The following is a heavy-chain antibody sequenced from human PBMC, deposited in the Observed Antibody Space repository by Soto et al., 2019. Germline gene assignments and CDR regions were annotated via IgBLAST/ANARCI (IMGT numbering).Heavy chain of an antibody. Sequence: EVQLLESGGGLVQPGGSLRLSCAASGFTLRDYAMTWVRQAPGKGLEWVSSLSGRGGNTYYADSVKGRFTISRANSENTLFLQMSSLRAEDTATYYCAKPRGVYWYLDLCGRGTLVTVSS. J-gene: IGHJ2*01. CDR2: LSGRGGNT. V-gene: IGHV3-23*01. CDR3: AKPRGVYWYLDL. CDR1: GFTLRDYA.